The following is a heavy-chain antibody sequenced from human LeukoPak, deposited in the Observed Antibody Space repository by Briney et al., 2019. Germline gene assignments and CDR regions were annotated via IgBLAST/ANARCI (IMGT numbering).Heavy chain of an antibody. CDR3: ARDRTMVRGVIAGYYYGMDV. Sequence: GGSLRLSCAASGFTVSSSYMSWVRQAPGKGLEWVSVIYSGGSTYYADSVKGRFTISRDNSKNTLYLQMNSLRAEDTAVYYCARDRTMVRGVIAGYYYGMDVWGQGTTVTVSS. D-gene: IGHD3-10*01. J-gene: IGHJ6*02. V-gene: IGHV3-66*02. CDR2: IYSGGST. CDR1: GFTVSSSY.